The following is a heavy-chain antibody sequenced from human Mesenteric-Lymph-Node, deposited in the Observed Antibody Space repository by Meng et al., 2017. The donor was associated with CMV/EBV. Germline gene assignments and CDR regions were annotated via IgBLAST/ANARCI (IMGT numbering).Heavy chain of an antibody. Sequence: GSLRLSCTVSGGSITSSNYYWGWIRQPPGKGLEWIGSIYYSGSTYYNPSLKSRVTISVDTSKNQFSLKVSSVTAADTAVYYCAREERYYDGSSYHYYYYGMDVWGQGTTVTVSS. J-gene: IGHJ6*02. CDR1: GGSITSSNYY. CDR3: AREERYYDGSSYHYYYYGMDV. D-gene: IGHD3-22*01. CDR2: IYYSGST. V-gene: IGHV4-39*07.